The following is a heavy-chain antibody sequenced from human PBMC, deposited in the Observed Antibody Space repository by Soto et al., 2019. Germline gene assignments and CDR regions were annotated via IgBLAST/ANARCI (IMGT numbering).Heavy chain of an antibody. CDR1: GYTFTSYG. Sequence: QVQLVQSGSEMKEPGAAVRVSCKASGYTFTSYGFSWVRQAPGQGLEWVAWISANDGNTKAADKFQGRVTLTTDTSTSTAYMELRSLRSDDTAVYYCARDFRDSCGVANCIYFDYLGQGTLVTISS. J-gene: IGHJ4*02. D-gene: IGHD2-21*01. V-gene: IGHV1-18*01. CDR2: ISANDGNT. CDR3: ARDFRDSCGVANCIYFDY.